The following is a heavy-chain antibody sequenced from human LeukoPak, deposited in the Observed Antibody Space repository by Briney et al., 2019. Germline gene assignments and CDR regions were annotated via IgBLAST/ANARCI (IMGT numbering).Heavy chain of an antibody. D-gene: IGHD2-15*01. Sequence: ASVKVSCKASGYTFTGYYIHWVRQAPGQGLEWMGWINPNSGDTNFAQKFQGRVTMTRDTSISTAYMELSRLRSDDTAVYYCARVRMYCSGAGCYSDAFDIWGQGTLVTVSS. V-gene: IGHV1-2*02. J-gene: IGHJ3*02. CDR3: ARVRMYCSGAGCYSDAFDI. CDR1: GYTFTGYY. CDR2: INPNSGDT.